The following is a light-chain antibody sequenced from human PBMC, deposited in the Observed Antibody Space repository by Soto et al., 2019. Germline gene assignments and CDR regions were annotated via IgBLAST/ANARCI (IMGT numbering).Light chain of an antibody. CDR1: SSDVGTYNL. V-gene: IGLV2-23*01. J-gene: IGLJ3*02. Sequence: QSALTQPASVSGSPGQSITISCTGTSSDVGTYNLVSWYQQHPGKAHKFLIYEDTERPSGVSDRFSGSKSGNTASLTISGLQAEDEADYYCGSYVGRSSWVFGGGTKLAVL. CDR2: EDT. CDR3: GSYVGRSSWV.